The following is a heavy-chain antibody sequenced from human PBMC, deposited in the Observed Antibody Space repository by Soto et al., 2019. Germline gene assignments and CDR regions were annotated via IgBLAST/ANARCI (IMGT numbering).Heavy chain of an antibody. J-gene: IGHJ6*03. CDR1: GGSISSYY. CDR2: IYYSGST. Sequence: PSESLSLTCTVSGGSISSYYWSWIRQPPGKGLEWIGYIYYSGSTNYNPSLKSRVTISVDTSKNQFSLKLSSVTAADTAVYYYARLVIAPWVSMDVWGKGTTVTVSS. V-gene: IGHV4-59*08. CDR3: ARLVIAPWVSMDV. D-gene: IGHD3-16*02.